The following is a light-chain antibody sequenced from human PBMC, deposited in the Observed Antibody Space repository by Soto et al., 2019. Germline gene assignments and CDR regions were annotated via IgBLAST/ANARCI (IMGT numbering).Light chain of an antibody. CDR2: EVS. V-gene: IGLV2-8*01. Sequence: QSALTQPPSASGSPGQSVTISCSGTSGDVGGYNYVSWYQQHPGKAPKLMIFEVSKRPSGVPDRFSGSKSGNTASLTVSGLQAEDEADYYCSSYAGSNTVVFGGRTKLTVL. CDR1: SGDVGGYNY. CDR3: SSYAGSNTVV. J-gene: IGLJ2*01.